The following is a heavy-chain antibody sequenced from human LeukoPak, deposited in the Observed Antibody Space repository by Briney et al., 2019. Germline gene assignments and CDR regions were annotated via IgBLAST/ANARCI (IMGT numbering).Heavy chain of an antibody. J-gene: IGHJ4*02. CDR3: TRDGFGTVATGRYCDY. CDR2: IRTKAFGGTP. D-gene: IGHD1-26*01. V-gene: IGHV3-49*04. Sequence: GRSLRLSCIVSGFTFGDYAISWVRQAPGKGLEWVGFIRTKAFGGTPEYAASVKGRFTISRDDSKSIVYLQMNSLKTEDTAVYYCTRDGFGTVATGRYCDYWGQGTLVTVSS. CDR1: GFTFGDYA.